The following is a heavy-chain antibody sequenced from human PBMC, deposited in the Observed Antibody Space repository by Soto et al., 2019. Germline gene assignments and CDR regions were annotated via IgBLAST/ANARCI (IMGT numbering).Heavy chain of an antibody. Sequence: EVQVLESGGGLVQPGGSLRLSCAASGFTFSSYVMNWVRQAPGKGLEWVSSISGSAYSTYYADSVKGRFTISRDNSKNTLYLHMNSLRAEDTAGYYCAKGGQQLIRTDFWGQGTLVTVSS. CDR1: GFTFSSYV. D-gene: IGHD6-13*01. V-gene: IGHV3-23*01. CDR3: AKGGQQLIRTDF. J-gene: IGHJ4*02. CDR2: ISGSAYST.